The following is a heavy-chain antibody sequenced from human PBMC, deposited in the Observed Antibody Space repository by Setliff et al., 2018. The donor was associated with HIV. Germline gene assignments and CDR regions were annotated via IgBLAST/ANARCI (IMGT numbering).Heavy chain of an antibody. D-gene: IGHD2-21*01. CDR1: GASISNSNSY. Sequence: PSETLSLTCAVYGASISNSNSYWGWIRQPPGKRLEWLGSIYQSGSTSYNPSLSSRLTISVDTSKNQFSLNLSSVTAADTALYYCARHNSHGILGGAGGDFDIWGQGTMVTVSS. CDR3: ARHNSHGILGGAGGDFDI. V-gene: IGHV4-39*01. CDR2: IYQSGST. J-gene: IGHJ3*02.